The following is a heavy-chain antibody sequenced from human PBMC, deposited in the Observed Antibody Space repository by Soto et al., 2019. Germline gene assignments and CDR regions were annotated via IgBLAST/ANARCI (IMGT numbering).Heavy chain of an antibody. CDR3: VRAWIAVAGTPLMGFDP. V-gene: IGHV1-69*13. CDR2: IIPIFGTA. D-gene: IGHD6-19*01. CDR1: GGTFSSYA. Sequence: SVKVSCKASGGTFSSYAISWVRQAPGQGLEWMGGIIPIFGTANYAQKFQGRVTITADESTSTAYMEPSSLRSEDTAVYYCVRAWIAVAGTPLMGFDPWGQGTLVTVSS. J-gene: IGHJ5*02.